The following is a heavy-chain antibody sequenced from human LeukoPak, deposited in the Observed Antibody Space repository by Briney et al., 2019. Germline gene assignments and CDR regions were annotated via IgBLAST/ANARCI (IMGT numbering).Heavy chain of an antibody. CDR2: ISSSSSYI. CDR1: GFTFSSYS. J-gene: IGHJ4*02. Sequence: PGGSLRLSCAASGFTFSSYSMNWVRQATGKGLEWVSSISSSSSYIYYADSVKGRFTISRDNAKNSLYLQMNSLRAEDTAVYYCAIDYINPYYGSGSQIYFDYWGQGTLVTVSS. CDR3: AIDYINPYYGSGSQIYFDY. D-gene: IGHD3-10*01. V-gene: IGHV3-21*01.